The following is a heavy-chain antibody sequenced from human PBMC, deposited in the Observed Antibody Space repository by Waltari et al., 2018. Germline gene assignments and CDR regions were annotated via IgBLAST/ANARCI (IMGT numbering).Heavy chain of an antibody. CDR2: TSHDESHK. CDR1: GFTFSTYT. CDR3: ARDDRDGLPDYFDF. V-gene: IGHV3-30*01. D-gene: IGHD2-8*01. J-gene: IGHJ4*02. Sequence: QVQLVESGGGVVQPGRSLRLSCAASGFTFSTYTMHWVRQAPGKGLEGVAVTSHDESHKYYADSVKDRFTISKDNSKNTLYLQMNSLSTEDTAMYYCARDDRDGLPDYFDFWGQGTLVTVSS.